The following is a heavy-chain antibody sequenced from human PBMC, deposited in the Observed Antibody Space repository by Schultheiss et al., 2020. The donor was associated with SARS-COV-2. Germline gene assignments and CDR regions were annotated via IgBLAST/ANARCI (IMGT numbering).Heavy chain of an antibody. CDR3: ARGVVAATLSGFDP. V-gene: IGHV4-61*01. CDR1: GGSVSSGSYY. J-gene: IGHJ5*02. CDR2: IYYSGST. Sequence: SETLSLTCTVSGGSVSSGSYYWSWIRQPPGKGLEWIGYIYYSGSTYYNPSLKSRVTISVDTSKNQFSLKLSSVTAADTAVYYCARGVVAATLSGFDPWGQGTLVTVSS. D-gene: IGHD2-15*01.